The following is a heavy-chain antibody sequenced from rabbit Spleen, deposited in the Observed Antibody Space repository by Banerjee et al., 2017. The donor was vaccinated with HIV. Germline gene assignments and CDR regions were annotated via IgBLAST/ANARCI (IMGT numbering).Heavy chain of an antibody. CDR3: ARDTASSFSSYGMDL. Sequence: QEQLVESGGGLVKPEGSLKLSCTASGFFFSNKAVMCWVRQAPGKGLEWIACINAVTGKAVYASWAKGRFTCSKTSSTTVTLQMTSLTVADTATYFCARDTASSFSSYGMDLWGQGTLVTVS. CDR2: INAVTGKA. CDR1: GFFFSNKAV. V-gene: IGHV1S45*01. D-gene: IGHD6-1*01. J-gene: IGHJ6*01.